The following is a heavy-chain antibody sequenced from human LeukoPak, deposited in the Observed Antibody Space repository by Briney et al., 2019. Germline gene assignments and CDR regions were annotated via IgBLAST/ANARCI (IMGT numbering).Heavy chain of an antibody. CDR1: GFTFSSYG. D-gene: IGHD3-9*01. V-gene: IGHV3-33*01. CDR3: ARDHIDFYDIVSGYHDY. Sequence: GGSLRLSCAASGFTFSSYGMHWVRQAPGKGLEWVAVIWYDGSNKYYADSVKGRFTISRDNSKNTLYLQMNSLRAEDTAVHYCARDHIDFYDIVSGYHDYWGQGALVTVSS. CDR2: IWYDGSNK. J-gene: IGHJ4*02.